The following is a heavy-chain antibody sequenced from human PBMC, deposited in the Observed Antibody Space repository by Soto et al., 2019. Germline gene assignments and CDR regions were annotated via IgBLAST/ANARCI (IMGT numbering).Heavy chain of an antibody. J-gene: IGHJ4*02. CDR2: INHSGST. V-gene: IGHV4-34*01. D-gene: IGHD6-6*01. Sequence: QVQLQQWGAGLLNPSETLSLTCAVYGGSFSGYYWSWIRQPPGKGLEWIGEINHSGSTNYNPSLKSRVTISVDTSKNQFSLKLSSVTAADTAVYYCARFNLAARPADYWGQGTLVTVSS. CDR1: GGSFSGYY. CDR3: ARFNLAARPADY.